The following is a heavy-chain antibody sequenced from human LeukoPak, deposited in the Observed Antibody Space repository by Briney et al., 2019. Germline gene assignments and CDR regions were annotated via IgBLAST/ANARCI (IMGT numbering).Heavy chain of an antibody. V-gene: IGHV3-7*01. J-gene: IGHJ3*02. CDR1: GFPFSSYW. CDR2: IKQDGSEK. Sequence: GGSLRLSCAASGFPFSSYWMSWVRQAPGKGLEWVANIKQDGSEKYYVDSVKGRFTISRHNAKNSLYLQMNSLRAEDTAVYYCARQKRTERRGYSGYVRAFDIWGQGTMVTVSS. CDR3: ARQKRTERRGYSGYVRAFDI. D-gene: IGHD5-12*01.